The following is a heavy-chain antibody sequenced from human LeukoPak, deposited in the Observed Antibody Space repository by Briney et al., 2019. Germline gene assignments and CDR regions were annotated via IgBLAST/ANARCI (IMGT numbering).Heavy chain of an antibody. CDR3: AKRGWDEGYDSSGPEGIYFDY. Sequence: TGGSLRLSCAASGFTFSSYGMSWVRQAPGKGLEWVSAISGSGGSTYYADSVKGRFTISRDNSKNTLYLQMNSLRAEDTAVYYCAKRGWDEGYDSSGPEGIYFDYWGQGTLVTVSS. CDR1: GFTFSSYG. D-gene: IGHD3-22*01. J-gene: IGHJ4*02. CDR2: ISGSGGST. V-gene: IGHV3-23*01.